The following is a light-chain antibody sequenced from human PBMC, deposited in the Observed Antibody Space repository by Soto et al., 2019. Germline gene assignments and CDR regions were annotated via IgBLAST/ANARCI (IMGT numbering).Light chain of an antibody. V-gene: IGKV3-20*01. CDR1: QSLNSNS. CDR3: QQYDGSPRP. Sequence: EIVLTQSPGTLSVSPGERATLSCRASQSLNSNSLAWYQQKPGQAPRLLIYNAYNRASGIPDRFSGRGSGTDFPLTLSILEPEYCVVYHRQQYDGSPRPFGQGTQVEVK. J-gene: IGKJ1*01. CDR2: NAY.